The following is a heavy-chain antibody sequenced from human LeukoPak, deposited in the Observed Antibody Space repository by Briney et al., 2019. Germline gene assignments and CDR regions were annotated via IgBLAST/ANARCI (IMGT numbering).Heavy chain of an antibody. J-gene: IGHJ4*02. CDR3: ARHDSFIPY. CDR1: GFIFSEFA. CDR2: ISHTVRGT. D-gene: IGHD5-18*01. V-gene: IGHV3-23*01. Sequence: PGGSLRLSCVASGFIFSEFAMSWVRPAPGKGLEWVSGISHTVRGTYYGDPVKGRCIISRDNSKNTVYLQLHNLRVEDTALYFCARHDSFIPYWGQGMLVTVSS.